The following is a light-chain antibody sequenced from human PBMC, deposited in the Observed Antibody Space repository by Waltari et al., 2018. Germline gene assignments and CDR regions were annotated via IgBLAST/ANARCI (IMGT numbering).Light chain of an antibody. CDR2: GTS. CDR1: GSNLGAGYG. J-gene: IGLJ2*01. Sequence: QSVLTQPPSVSGAPGQRVSISCTGTGSNLGAGYGVHWYQQLPGKAPRLLIYGTSSRPPGVPDRFFGSQSGTSASLAITGLQAEDEADYYCQSYDTSLSVVFGGGTKLTVL. CDR3: QSYDTSLSVV. V-gene: IGLV1-40*01.